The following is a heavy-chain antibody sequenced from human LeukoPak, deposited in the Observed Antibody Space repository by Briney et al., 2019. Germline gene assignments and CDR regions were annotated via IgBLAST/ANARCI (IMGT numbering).Heavy chain of an antibody. CDR2: INQDGSQT. D-gene: IGHD5-12*01. Sequence: SGGSLRLSCTASGFAFSDYWMSWVRQAPGKGLEWLANINQDGSQTSYVDSVRGRFTVSRDNAKNSLYLQMNSLRADDTAVYYCARDSPPRCSGYDWVFWGRGTLVTVSS. CDR1: GFAFSDYW. CDR3: ARDSPPRCSGYDWVF. J-gene: IGHJ4*02. V-gene: IGHV3-7*01.